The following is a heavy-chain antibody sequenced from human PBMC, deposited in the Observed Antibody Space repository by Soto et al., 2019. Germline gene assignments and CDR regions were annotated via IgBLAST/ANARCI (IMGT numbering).Heavy chain of an antibody. Sequence: SETLSLTCTVSGDSISSGGYYWSWIRQHPGKGLEWIGYIYYSGSTYYNPSLESRVIISVDTSKNQFSLRLNSVTAADTAVYYCARTANGYNYLNYWGQGTLVTVSS. CDR2: IYYSGST. CDR1: GDSISSGGYY. D-gene: IGHD5-12*01. J-gene: IGHJ4*02. V-gene: IGHV4-31*03. CDR3: ARTANGYNYLNY.